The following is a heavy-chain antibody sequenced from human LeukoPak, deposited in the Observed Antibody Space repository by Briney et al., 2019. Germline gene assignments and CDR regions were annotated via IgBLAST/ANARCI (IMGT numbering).Heavy chain of an antibody. J-gene: IGHJ4*02. CDR3: ARENYFDY. CDR1: GGSISSYY. Sequence: KPSETLSLTRTVSGGSISSYYWGWIRQPPGKGLQWIGYIHYSGSTDYNASLKSRVTISVDTSKNQFSLKLTSLTAADTAVYYCARENYFDYWGQGTLVTVSS. V-gene: IGHV4-59*01. CDR2: IHYSGST.